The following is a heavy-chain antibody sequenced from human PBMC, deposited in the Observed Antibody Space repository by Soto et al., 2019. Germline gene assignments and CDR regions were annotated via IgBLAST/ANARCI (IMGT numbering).Heavy chain of an antibody. CDR2: ISSSGASI. V-gene: IGHV3-11*01. Sequence: LRLSCAASGFTFSDYYMSWIRQAPGKGLEWVSYISSSGASIYYADSVKGRFTISRDNAENSLSLQMNSLRAEDTAVYYCVRGGWSSSGGIAASWGQGTLVTVSS. CDR3: VRGGWSSSGGIAAS. J-gene: IGHJ5*02. D-gene: IGHD6-13*01. CDR1: GFTFSDYY.